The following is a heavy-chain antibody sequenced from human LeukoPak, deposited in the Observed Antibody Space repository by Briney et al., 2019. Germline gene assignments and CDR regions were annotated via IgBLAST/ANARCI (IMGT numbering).Heavy chain of an antibody. D-gene: IGHD2-2*01. CDR3: ARKVPGDYYYYGMDV. J-gene: IGHJ6*02. CDR1: GYTFTSYA. Sequence: ASVKVSCKASGYTFTSYAMNWVRQAPGQGLEWMGWINTNTGNPTYAQGFTGRFVFSLDTSVSTAYLQISSLKAEDTAVYYCARKVPGDYYYYGMDVRGQGTTVTVSS. CDR2: INTNTGNP. V-gene: IGHV7-4-1*02.